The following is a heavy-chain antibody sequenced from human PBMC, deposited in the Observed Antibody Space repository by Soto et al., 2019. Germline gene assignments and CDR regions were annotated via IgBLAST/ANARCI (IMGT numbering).Heavy chain of an antibody. CDR2: INHSGST. Sequence: QVQLQQWGAGLLKPSETLSLTCAVYGGSFSGYYWSWIRQPPGKGLEWIGEINHSGSTNYNPSLKRRFTISVDTSKNQFSLKLSSVTAADTAVYYCARWSSSDNWFDPWGQGTLVTVSS. CDR3: ARWSSSDNWFDP. V-gene: IGHV4-34*01. D-gene: IGHD6-6*01. CDR1: GGSFSGYY. J-gene: IGHJ5*02.